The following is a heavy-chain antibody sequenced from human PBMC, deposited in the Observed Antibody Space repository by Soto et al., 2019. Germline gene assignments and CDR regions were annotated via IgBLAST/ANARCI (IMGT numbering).Heavy chain of an antibody. J-gene: IGHJ3*02. Sequence: GSQRNSGAACGCIVRNYVSSWVRQAPGKGLQWVSAISGTGDSTYYADSVKGRFTISRDNSKNTLYLQMSSLRAEDTAVYYCHITSDGFDIWGQGTMVTVSS. CDR3: HITSDGFDI. D-gene: IGHD3-16*01. CDR1: GCIVRNYV. CDR2: ISGTGDST. V-gene: IGHV3-23*01.